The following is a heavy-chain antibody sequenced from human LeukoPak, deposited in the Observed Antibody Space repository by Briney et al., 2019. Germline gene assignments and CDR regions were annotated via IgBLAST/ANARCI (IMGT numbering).Heavy chain of an antibody. CDR2: ISSSSSYI. CDR1: GFTFSSHS. D-gene: IGHD2-15*01. CDR3: ARAPPSAKGLYDY. V-gene: IGHV3-21*01. Sequence: GGSLRLSCAASGFTFSSHSMNWVRQAPGKGLEWVSSISSSSSYIYYADSVKGRFTISRDNAKNSLYLQMNSLRAEDTAVYYCARAPPSAKGLYDYWGQGTLVTVSS. J-gene: IGHJ4*02.